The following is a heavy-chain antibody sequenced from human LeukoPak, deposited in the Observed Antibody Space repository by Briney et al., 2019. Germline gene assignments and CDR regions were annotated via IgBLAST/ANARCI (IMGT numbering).Heavy chain of an antibody. J-gene: IGHJ4*02. D-gene: IGHD1-26*01. V-gene: IGHV4-59*01. Sequence: SETLSLTCDVSDGSFSGYYWSWIRQPPGKGLEWIGYIYHTGSTNYSPSLKSRLTMSVDASRNQFSLKLVSVTAADTGVYYCARDRGTTGYYYLDSWGQGILVTVSS. CDR3: ARDRGTTGYYYLDS. CDR2: IYHTGST. CDR1: DGSFSGYY.